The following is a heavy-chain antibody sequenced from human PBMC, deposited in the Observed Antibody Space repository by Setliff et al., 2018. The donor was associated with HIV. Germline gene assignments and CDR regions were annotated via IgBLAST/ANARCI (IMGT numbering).Heavy chain of an antibody. D-gene: IGHD3-3*01. V-gene: IGHV4-39*01. CDR3: AGPALGIGGGSMFDS. J-gene: IGHJ4*02. Sequence: SETLSLTCSVSSGSIGSNYYWGWVRRPPGKGLEWIGNVHFGGSTYYNPSLDSRVTIHVATSKKQFFLSLSSVTAADTAVYYCAGPALGIGGGSMFDSWGQGILVTVSS. CDR2: VHFGGST. CDR1: SGSIGSNYY.